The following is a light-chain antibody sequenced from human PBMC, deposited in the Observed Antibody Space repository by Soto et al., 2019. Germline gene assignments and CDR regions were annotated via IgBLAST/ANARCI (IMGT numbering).Light chain of an antibody. CDR3: QQYNSWRQIT. Sequence: EIVMTQSPATLSVPPGERATLSCRASHSISINVGWYQQRPGQGPRLLIYGASTRAAGIPARFSGSGSGTEFNLSISSLDSEDSAVYYCQQYNSWRQITFGQGTRLEIK. CDR2: GAS. J-gene: IGKJ5*01. CDR1: HSISIN. V-gene: IGKV3-15*01.